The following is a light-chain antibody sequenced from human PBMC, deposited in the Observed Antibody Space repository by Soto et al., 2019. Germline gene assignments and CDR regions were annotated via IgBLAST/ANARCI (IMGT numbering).Light chain of an antibody. CDR3: QEYTGPSSRS. J-gene: IGKJ4*01. CDR2: EVS. V-gene: IGKV1-5*03. Sequence: DIQMTHSPSTLSASVGDRGTITCRASQSFSIGLAWYQQKPGKAPKLLIYEVSKLETGVPSRFSGSGSGTEVALTISSLQPDDFATYYCQEYTGPSSRSFGGGPKVEIK. CDR1: QSFSIG.